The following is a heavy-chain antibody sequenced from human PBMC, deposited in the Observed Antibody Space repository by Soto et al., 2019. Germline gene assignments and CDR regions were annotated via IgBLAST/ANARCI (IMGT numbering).Heavy chain of an antibody. CDR3: ARDLAPAGTSPNWFDP. D-gene: IGHD6-13*01. CDR1: GYTFTTYA. J-gene: IGHJ5*02. Sequence: QVQLMQSGAEVKEPGASVKVSCKASGYTFTTYAIPWVRQAPGQRLEWMGWIIPGNGHAKYSQKFQGRITISRDTSANTAYVEMSSLTSEDTAIYYCARDLAPAGTSPNWFDPWGQGTLVTVSS. CDR2: IIPGNGHA. V-gene: IGHV1-3*01.